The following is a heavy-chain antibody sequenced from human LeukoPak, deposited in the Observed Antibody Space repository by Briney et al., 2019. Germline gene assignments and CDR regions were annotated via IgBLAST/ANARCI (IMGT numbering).Heavy chain of an antibody. J-gene: IGHJ3*02. CDR1: GYTFTSYY. CDR2: INPSGGST. V-gene: IGHV1-46*01. D-gene: IGHD1-26*01. CDR3: ARNGGSYSKDDAFDI. Sequence: GASVKVSCKASGYTFTSYYMHWVRQAPGQGLEWMGIINPSGGSTSYAQKFQGRVTMTRDMSTSTVYMELSSLRSEDTAVYYCARNGGSYSKDDAFDIWGQGTMVTVSS.